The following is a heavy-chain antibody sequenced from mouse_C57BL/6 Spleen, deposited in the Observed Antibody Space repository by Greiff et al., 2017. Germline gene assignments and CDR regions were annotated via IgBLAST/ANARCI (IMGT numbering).Heavy chain of an antibody. J-gene: IGHJ1*03. CDR3: ARSGYYGSSHDWYFDV. CDR1: GYAFSSSW. Sequence: VQLQQSGPELVKPGASVKISCKASGYAFSSSWMNWVKQRPGKGLEWIGRIYPGDGDTNYNGKFKGKATLTADKSSSTTYMQLSSLTSEDSAVYFCARSGYYGSSHDWYFDVWGTGTTVTVSS. V-gene: IGHV1-82*01. D-gene: IGHD1-1*01. CDR2: IYPGDGDT.